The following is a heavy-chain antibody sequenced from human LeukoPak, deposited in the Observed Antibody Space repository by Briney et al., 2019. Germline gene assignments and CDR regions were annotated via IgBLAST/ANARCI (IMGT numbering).Heavy chain of an antibody. D-gene: IGHD6-19*01. J-gene: IGHJ3*01. Sequence: ASVKVSCKASGYTFTNYGINWVRQATGQGLEWVGRMNPNSGNTGYAQKFQGRVTITRNTSISTAYMELSSLRSEDTAVYYCARGHSGWLYDVFDLWGQGTMVTVSS. CDR3: ARGHSGWLYDVFDL. V-gene: IGHV1-8*03. CDR1: GYTFTNYG. CDR2: MNPNSGNT.